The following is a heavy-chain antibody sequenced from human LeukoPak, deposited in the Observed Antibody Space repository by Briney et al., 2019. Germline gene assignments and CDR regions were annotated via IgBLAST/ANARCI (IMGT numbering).Heavy chain of an antibody. D-gene: IGHD6-6*01. CDR1: GYTFTGYY. Sequence: ASVRVSCTASGYTFTGYYIHWVRRAPGQGLEWMGWIHPNSGGTKFAQSFQGRVTLTRDTSITTASMELSSLISNDTAVYFCARTAYPSSSWFDPWGQGTQVTVSS. CDR3: ARTAYPSSSWFDP. CDR2: IHPNSGGT. V-gene: IGHV1-2*02. J-gene: IGHJ5*02.